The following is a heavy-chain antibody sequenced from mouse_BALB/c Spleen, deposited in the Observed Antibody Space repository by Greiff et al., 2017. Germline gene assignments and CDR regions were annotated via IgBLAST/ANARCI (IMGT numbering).Heavy chain of an antibody. D-gene: IGHD2-10*01. CDR1: GFTFSDYY. Sequence: EVQLVESGGGLVKPGGSLKLSCAASGFTFSDYYMYWVRQTPEKRLEWVATISDGGSYTYYPDSVKGRFTISRDNAKNNLYLQMSSLKSEDTAMYYCARGAYYGNYVGAMDYWGQGTSVTVSS. V-gene: IGHV5-4*02. CDR2: ISDGGSYT. CDR3: ARGAYYGNYVGAMDY. J-gene: IGHJ4*01.